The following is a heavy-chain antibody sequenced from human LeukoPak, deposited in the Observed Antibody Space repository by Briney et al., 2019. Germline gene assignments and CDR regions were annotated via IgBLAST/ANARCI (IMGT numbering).Heavy chain of an antibody. J-gene: IGHJ6*02. V-gene: IGHV3-30*04. CDR2: ISYDGSNK. D-gene: IGHD2-15*01. CDR3: ARDRVVVAARSQYYYYYGMDV. Sequence: GRSLRLSCAASGFTFSSYAMHWVRQAPGKGLEWVAVISYDGSNKYYADSVKGRFTISRDNSKNTLYLQMTSLRAEDTAVYYCARDRVVVAARSQYYYYYGMDVWGQGTTVTVSS. CDR1: GFTFSSYA.